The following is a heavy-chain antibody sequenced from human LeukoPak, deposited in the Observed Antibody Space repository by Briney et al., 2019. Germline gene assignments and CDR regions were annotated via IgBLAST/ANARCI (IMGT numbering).Heavy chain of an antibody. J-gene: IGHJ4*02. V-gene: IGHV4-61*01. CDR2: IYYSGST. Sequence: PSETLSLTCTVSGGSVSSGSYYWSWIRQPPGKGLEWIGYIYYSGSTNYNPSLKSRVTISVDTSKNQFSLKLSSVTAADTAVYYCARSPRGGAVAGILNFDYWGQGTLVTVSS. CDR3: ARSPRGGAVAGILNFDY. CDR1: GGSVSSGSYY. D-gene: IGHD6-19*01.